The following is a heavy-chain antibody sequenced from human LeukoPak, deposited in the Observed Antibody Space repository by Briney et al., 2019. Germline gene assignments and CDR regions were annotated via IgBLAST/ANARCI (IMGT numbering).Heavy chain of an antibody. CDR2: ISSTGSAK. Sequence: TGGSLRLSCAASGFTFSTYNMNWVRQAPGKGLEWVSSISSTGSAKYYADSVRGRFTISRDNANHSLYLQMDSLRAGDTAVYYCAKERRGYSYGYIDYWGQGSLVSVSS. CDR1: GFTFSTYN. V-gene: IGHV3-21*01. D-gene: IGHD5-18*01. J-gene: IGHJ4*02. CDR3: AKERRGYSYGYIDY.